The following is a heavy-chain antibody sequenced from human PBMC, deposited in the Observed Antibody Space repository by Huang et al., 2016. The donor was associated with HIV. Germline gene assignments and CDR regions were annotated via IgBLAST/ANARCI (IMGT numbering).Heavy chain of an antibody. J-gene: IGHJ4*02. CDR2: VSGYNSYT. CDR1: GYNFKTHA. CDR3: ARRVGSGWYGEIDY. Sequence: QVQLLQSGAEVKKPGASVKISCKTSGYNFKTHAVSWVRQTPGQGLEWRGWVSGYNSYTTYSQRLQGRVTMTTDTSTNTVYMELRSLGSDDTAVYYCARRVGSGWYGEIDYWGQGTLVTVSS. V-gene: IGHV1-18*04. D-gene: IGHD6-19*01.